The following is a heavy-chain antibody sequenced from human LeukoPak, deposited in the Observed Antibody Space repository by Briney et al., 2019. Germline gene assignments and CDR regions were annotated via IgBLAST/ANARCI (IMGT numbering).Heavy chain of an antibody. Sequence: SETLSLTCAVYGGSFSGYYWSWIRQPPGKGLEWIGEINHSGSTNYNPSLKSRVTISVDTSKNQFSLKLSSVTAADTAVYYCVLEGCGDYGYWGQGTLVTVSS. D-gene: IGHD4-17*01. CDR3: VLEGCGDYGY. V-gene: IGHV4-34*01. J-gene: IGHJ4*02. CDR1: GGSFSGYY. CDR2: INHSGST.